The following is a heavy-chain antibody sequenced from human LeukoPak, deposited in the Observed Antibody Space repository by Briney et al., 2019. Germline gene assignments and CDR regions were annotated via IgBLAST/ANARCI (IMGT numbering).Heavy chain of an antibody. CDR2: IRYDGSNK. V-gene: IGHV3-30*02. D-gene: IGHD3-10*01. Sequence: GGSLRLSCAASGFTFSSYGMHWVRQAPGKGLEWVAFIRYDGSNKYYADSVKGRFTISRDNSKNTLYLQMNSLRAEDTAVYYCAKDYRRYYYGSGSPDSFDYWGQGTLVTVSS. J-gene: IGHJ4*02. CDR1: GFTFSSYG. CDR3: AKDYRRYYYGSGSPDSFDY.